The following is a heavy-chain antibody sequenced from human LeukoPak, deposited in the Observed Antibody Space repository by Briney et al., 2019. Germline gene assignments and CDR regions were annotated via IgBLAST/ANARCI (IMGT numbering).Heavy chain of an antibody. CDR3: ARESSTSELDY. J-gene: IGHJ4*02. Sequence: ASVKVSCKASGHTFTSYGISWVRQAPGQGLEWMGWISAYNGNTNYAQKLQGRVTITADESTSTAYMELSSLRSEDTAVYYCARESSTSELDYWGQGTLVTVSS. V-gene: IGHV1-18*01. CDR1: GHTFTSYG. CDR2: ISAYNGNT. D-gene: IGHD2-2*01.